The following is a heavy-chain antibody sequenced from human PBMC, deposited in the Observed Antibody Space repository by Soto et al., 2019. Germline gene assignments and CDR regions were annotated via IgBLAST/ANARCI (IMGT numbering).Heavy chain of an antibody. V-gene: IGHV1-69*01. CDR2: IIPIFGTA. CDR3: ARDREWQQWLEFDY. CDR1: GGTFSSYA. J-gene: IGHJ4*02. Sequence: QVQLVQSGAEVKKPGSSVRVSCKASGGTFSSYAISWVRQAPGHGLEWMGGIIPIFGTANYTHKFQGRVTVNADESTSTDYMELSRLRSEDTAVYYWARDREWQQWLEFDYWGQGTLVTVSS. D-gene: IGHD6-19*01.